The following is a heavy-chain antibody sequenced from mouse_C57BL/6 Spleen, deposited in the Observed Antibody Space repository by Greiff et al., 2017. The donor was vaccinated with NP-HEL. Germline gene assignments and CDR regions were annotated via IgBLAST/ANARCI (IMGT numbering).Heavy chain of an antibody. Sequence: QVQLQQPGAELVRPGSSVKLSCKASGYTFTSYWMHWVKQRPIQGLEWIGNIDPSDSETHYNQKFKDKATLTVDKSSSTAYMQLSSLTSEDSAVYCCARSRPNDYVDDWGQGTTLTVSS. CDR2: IDPSDSET. CDR1: GYTFTSYW. CDR3: ARSRPNDYVDD. J-gene: IGHJ2*01. D-gene: IGHD2-3*01. V-gene: IGHV1-52*01.